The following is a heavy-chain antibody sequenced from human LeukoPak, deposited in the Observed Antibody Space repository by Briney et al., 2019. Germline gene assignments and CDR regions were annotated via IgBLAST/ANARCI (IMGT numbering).Heavy chain of an antibody. J-gene: IGHJ4*02. CDR3: ARERSYSGSYDFDY. Sequence: GGSLRLSCGASGFTFRSYWMTWVRQAPGKGLEWVANIEQDGGEKDYVDSVKGRFTISRDNAKNSLYLQMNSLRAEDTAVYYCARERSYSGSYDFDYWGQGTLVTVSS. CDR2: IEQDGGEK. V-gene: IGHV3-7*01. CDR1: GFTFRSYW. D-gene: IGHD1-26*01.